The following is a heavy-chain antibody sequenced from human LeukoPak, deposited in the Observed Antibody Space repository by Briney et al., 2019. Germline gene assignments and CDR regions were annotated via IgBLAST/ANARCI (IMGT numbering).Heavy chain of an antibody. CDR1: GDSVSSGNYY. CDR3: ARSQNYYGSGDY. CDR2: IYYTGKT. D-gene: IGHD3-10*01. Sequence: SETLSLTCTVSGDSVSSGNYYWSWLRQPPGKALEWIGYIYYTGKTYYNPSLEGRVTILVDTSRNHFSVKLSSVTAADTAVYYCARSQNYYGSGDYWSQGTLVTVSS. J-gene: IGHJ4*02. V-gene: IGHV4-61*03.